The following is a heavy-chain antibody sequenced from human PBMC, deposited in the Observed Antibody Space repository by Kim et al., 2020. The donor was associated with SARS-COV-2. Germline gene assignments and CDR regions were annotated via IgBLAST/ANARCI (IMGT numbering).Heavy chain of an antibody. CDR3: ARLPRSGVVTSGG. J-gene: IGHJ4*02. Sequence: YSPSFQGHVTISADKSISTAYLQWSSLKASDTAMYYCARLPRSGVVTSGGWGQGTLVTVSS. D-gene: IGHD2-21*02. V-gene: IGHV5-10-1*01.